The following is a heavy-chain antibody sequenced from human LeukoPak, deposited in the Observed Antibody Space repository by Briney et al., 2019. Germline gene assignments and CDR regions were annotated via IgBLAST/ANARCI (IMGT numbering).Heavy chain of an antibody. J-gene: IGHJ5*02. CDR2: IYSGGST. CDR3: ARGGSPLQWELPGPDWFDP. CDR1: GFTVSSNY. D-gene: IGHD1-26*01. V-gene: IGHV3-53*01. Sequence: GGSLRLSCAASGFTVSSNYMSWVRQAPGKGLEWVSVIYSGGSTYYADSVKGRFTISRDNSKNTLYLQMNSLRAEDTAVYYCARGGSPLQWELPGPDWFDPWGQGTLVTVSS.